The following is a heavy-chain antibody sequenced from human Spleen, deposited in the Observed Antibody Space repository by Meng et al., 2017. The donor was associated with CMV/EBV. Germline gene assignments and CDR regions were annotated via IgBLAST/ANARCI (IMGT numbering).Heavy chain of an antibody. CDR3: ARDENGYNGQDF. CDR1: GYRFKSYG. D-gene: IGHD5-24*01. CDR2: ISGFDGHT. V-gene: IGHV1-18*01. J-gene: IGHJ4*02. Sequence: CKASGYRFKSYGVSWVRQAPGQGLEWMGWISGFDGHTNDAPKFQGRVTLTIETSTSTAYKELTSLRSDDTAVYFCARDENGYNGQDFWGQGTLVTVSS.